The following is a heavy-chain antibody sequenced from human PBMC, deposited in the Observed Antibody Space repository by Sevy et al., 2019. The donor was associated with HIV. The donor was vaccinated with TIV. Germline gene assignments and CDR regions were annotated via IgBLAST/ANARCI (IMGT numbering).Heavy chain of an antibody. CDR1: GGSISSGGYY. V-gene: IGHV4-31*03. Sequence: SETLSLTCTVSGGSISSGGYYWSWIRQHPGKGLEWIGYIYYSGSTYYHPSLKSRVTISVDTSKNQFSLKLSSVTAADTAVYYCAREGAGNAFDIWGQGTMVTVPS. CDR2: IYYSGST. CDR3: AREGAGNAFDI. J-gene: IGHJ3*02.